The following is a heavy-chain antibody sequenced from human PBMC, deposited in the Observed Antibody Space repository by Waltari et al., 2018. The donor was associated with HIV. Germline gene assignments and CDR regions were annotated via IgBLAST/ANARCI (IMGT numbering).Heavy chain of an antibody. Sequence: QVQLVESGGGVVQPGKSLRLSCAASGFPFSSYAMHWVRQARGKGLEWVSVISYDGSNKYSAYSVKGRFTISRDNSKNTLYLQMNSLRAEDTAMYYCARDTHYGMDVWGQGTTVTVSS. CDR1: GFPFSSYA. CDR3: ARDTHYGMDV. J-gene: IGHJ6*02. V-gene: IGHV3-30-3*01. CDR2: ISYDGSNK.